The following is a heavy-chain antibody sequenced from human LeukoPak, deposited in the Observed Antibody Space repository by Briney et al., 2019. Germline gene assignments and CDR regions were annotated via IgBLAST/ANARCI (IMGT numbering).Heavy chain of an antibody. CDR3: ARSVGY. Sequence: SETLSLTCAVSGYSISSGYYWGWIRQPPGKGLEWIGSVYHSGITYYNPSLKSRVTISVDTSKNQFSLKLSSVTAADTAVHYCARSVGYWGQGTLVTVSS. CDR2: VYHSGIT. J-gene: IGHJ4*01. V-gene: IGHV4-38-2*01. CDR1: GYSISSGYY.